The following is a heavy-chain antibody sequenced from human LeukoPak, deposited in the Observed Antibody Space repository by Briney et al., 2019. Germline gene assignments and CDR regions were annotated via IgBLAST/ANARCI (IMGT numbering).Heavy chain of an antibody. Sequence: ASVKVSCKASGYTVTSYYMHWVRQAPGQGLEWMGWMNPNSGNTGYAQKFQGRVTITRNTSISTAYMELSSLRSEDTAVYYCARGLTANPWDYYYMDVWGKGTTVTVSS. CDR1: GYTVTSYY. D-gene: IGHD5-18*01. V-gene: IGHV1-8*03. CDR3: ARGLTANPWDYYYMDV. J-gene: IGHJ6*03. CDR2: MNPNSGNT.